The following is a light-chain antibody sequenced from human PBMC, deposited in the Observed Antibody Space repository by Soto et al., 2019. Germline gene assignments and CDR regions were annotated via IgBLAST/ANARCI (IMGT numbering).Light chain of an antibody. J-gene: IGKJ3*01. V-gene: IGKV1-12*01. Sequence: DIQMTQSPSSVSASVGDRVTITCRASQGISSWLAWYQQKPVKAPKLLIYAASSLQSGVTSRFSGSGSGTEFTLSISSLQPEDCAISYCQQANSFPPGFPFGPGTKVDIK. CDR2: AAS. CDR3: QQANSFPPGFP. CDR1: QGISSW.